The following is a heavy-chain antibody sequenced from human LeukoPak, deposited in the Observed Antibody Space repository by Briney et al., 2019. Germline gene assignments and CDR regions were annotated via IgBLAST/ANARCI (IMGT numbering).Heavy chain of an antibody. V-gene: IGHV4-34*01. CDR1: GGSFSGYY. D-gene: IGHD2-15*01. J-gene: IGHJ6*03. CDR2: INHSGST. CDR3: ARGSRLMVRGGGTVVVAATSYYMDV. Sequence: PSETLSLTCAVYGGSFSGYYWSWIRQPPGKGLEWIGEINHSGSTNYNPSLKSRVTISVDTSKNQFSLKLSSVTAADTAVYYCARGSRLMVRGGGTVVVAATSYYMDVWGKGTTVTVSS.